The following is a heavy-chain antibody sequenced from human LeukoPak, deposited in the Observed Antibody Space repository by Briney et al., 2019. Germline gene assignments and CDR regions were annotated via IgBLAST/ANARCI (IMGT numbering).Heavy chain of an antibody. V-gene: IGHV4-39*01. CDR1: GGSISSSSYY. Sequence: SETPSLTCTVSGGSISSSSYYWGWIRQPPGKGLEWIGSIYYSGSTYYNPSLKSRVTISVDTSKNQFSLKLSSVTAADTTVYYCARRPRVVVTAFTAFDIWGQGTMVTVSS. CDR3: ARRPRVVVTAFTAFDI. CDR2: IYYSGST. J-gene: IGHJ3*02. D-gene: IGHD2-21*02.